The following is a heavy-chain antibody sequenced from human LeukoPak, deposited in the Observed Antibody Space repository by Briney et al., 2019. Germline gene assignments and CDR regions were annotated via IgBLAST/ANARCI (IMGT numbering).Heavy chain of an antibody. J-gene: IGHJ4*02. V-gene: IGHV1-69*01. Sequence: ASVKVSCKASGGTFSSYAISWVRQAPGQGLEWMGGIIPIFGTADYAQEFQGRVTITADESTSTAYMELSSLRSEDTAVYYCARVRYNYYDSSGYTTFDYWGQGTLVTVSS. CDR1: GGTFSSYA. CDR2: IIPIFGTA. CDR3: ARVRYNYYDSSGYTTFDY. D-gene: IGHD3-22*01.